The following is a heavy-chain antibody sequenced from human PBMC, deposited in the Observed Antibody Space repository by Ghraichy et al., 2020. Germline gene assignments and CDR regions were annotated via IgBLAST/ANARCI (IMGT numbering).Heavy chain of an antibody. CDR3: ARLFVSADGQKRYDY. D-gene: IGHD5-24*01. CDR1: GFTFSSFT. CDR2: ITASSFDI. J-gene: IGHJ4*02. V-gene: IGHV3-21*06. Sequence: GASLNISCEGSGFTFSSFTMSWVRQAPERGLEWVSSITASSFDINFADSVKGRFAVSRDNAKNLLYLQMKSLRADDTAVYFCARLFVSADGQKRYDYWGQGTLVAVSS.